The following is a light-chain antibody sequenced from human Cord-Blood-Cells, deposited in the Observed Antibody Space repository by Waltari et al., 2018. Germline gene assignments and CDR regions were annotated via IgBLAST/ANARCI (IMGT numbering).Light chain of an antibody. Sequence: DIQMTQSPSSLSASVGDRVTITCRASQSISSYLNWYQQKPGKAPKLLIYKASSLESGVPSRFSGSGSWTEFTLTISSLQPDDFATYYCQQYNSYSRTFGQGTKVEIK. V-gene: IGKV1-5*03. CDR3: QQYNSYSRT. CDR2: KAS. J-gene: IGKJ1*01. CDR1: QSISSY.